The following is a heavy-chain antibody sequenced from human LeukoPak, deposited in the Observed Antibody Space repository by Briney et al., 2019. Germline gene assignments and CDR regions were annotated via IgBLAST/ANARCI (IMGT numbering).Heavy chain of an antibody. CDR3: ANGWSPDY. V-gene: IGHV3-23*01. CDR2: ISGSGEST. D-gene: IGHD2-15*01. J-gene: IGHJ4*02. Sequence: QAGGSLRLSCAASGFTFSSYAMSWVRQAPGKGLEWVSGISGSGESTYYADSVKGRFTIFRDNSKNTLYLQMNSLRAEDTAVYHCANGWSPDYWGRGTLVTVSS. CDR1: GFTFSSYA.